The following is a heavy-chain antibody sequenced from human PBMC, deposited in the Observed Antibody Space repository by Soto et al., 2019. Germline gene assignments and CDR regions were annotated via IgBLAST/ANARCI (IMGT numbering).Heavy chain of an antibody. CDR1: GFSFINAL. D-gene: IGHD1-26*01. CDR3: TRTITKRKWELAP. V-gene: IGHV3-15*05. J-gene: IGHJ5*02. Sequence: GGSVRRSCTASGFSFINALMSCVRQAPGKGVEWFVRIRSKTDGVTTDYAEHVKGRFTISRDDAKKTMYVQMTSMRAEDTAVYYRTRTITKRKWELAPWGQGTIATVSS. CDR2: IRSKTDGVTT.